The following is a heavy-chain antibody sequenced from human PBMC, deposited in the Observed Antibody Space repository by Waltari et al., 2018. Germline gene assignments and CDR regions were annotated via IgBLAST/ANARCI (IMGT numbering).Heavy chain of an antibody. J-gene: IGHJ5*02. D-gene: IGHD3-10*01. CDR2: IYSSGST. Sequence: EVQLLESGGGLVQPGGSLRLSCAASDFTFSSYGMSLVRQAPGTGLEWVSVIYSSGSTYYSDSVKGRFTISRDNSKNTLYLQMNSLRLDDTAVYYCAAIGSSFDPWGQGTLVTVSS. V-gene: IGHV3-23*03. CDR3: AAIGSSFDP. CDR1: DFTFSSYG.